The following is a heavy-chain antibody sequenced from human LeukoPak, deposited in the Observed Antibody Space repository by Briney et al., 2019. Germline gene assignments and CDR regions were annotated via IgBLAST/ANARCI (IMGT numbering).Heavy chain of an antibody. Sequence: GASVKVSCKASGYTFTSYGISWVRQAPGQGLEWMGWISAYNGNTNYAQKLQGRVTMTTDTSTSTAYMELRSLRSDDTAVYYCASFLSAGSGEGLWYFDYWGQGTLVTVSS. CDR3: ASFLSAGSGEGLWYFDY. D-gene: IGHD2/OR15-2a*01. J-gene: IGHJ4*02. CDR1: GYTFTSYG. CDR2: ISAYNGNT. V-gene: IGHV1-18*01.